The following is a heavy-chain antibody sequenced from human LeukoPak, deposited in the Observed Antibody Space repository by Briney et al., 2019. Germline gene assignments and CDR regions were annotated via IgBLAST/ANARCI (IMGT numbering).Heavy chain of an antibody. V-gene: IGHV4-59*01. D-gene: IGHD2-15*01. Sequence: SETLSLTCTVSGGSISSYYWSWIRQPPGKGLEWIGYIYYSGITNYNPSLKRRVTISVDTSKNQFSLKLDSVTAADTAIYYCASGEACSGGTCYDAFNVWGQGTMVTVSS. CDR1: GGSISSYY. J-gene: IGHJ3*01. CDR2: IYYSGIT. CDR3: ASGEACSGGTCYDAFNV.